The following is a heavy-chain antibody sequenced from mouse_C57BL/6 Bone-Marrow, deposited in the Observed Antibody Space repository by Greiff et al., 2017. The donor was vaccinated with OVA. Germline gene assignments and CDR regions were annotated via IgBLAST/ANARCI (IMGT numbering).Heavy chain of an antibody. CDR3: ARVSTTVVDY. CDR1: GYTFTSYW. Sequence: QVQLQQPGAELVKPGASVKLSCKASGYTFTSYWMHWVKQRPGKGLEWIGMIHPNSGSTNSNEKFKSKATLTVDKSSSTAYMQLCSLTSEDSAVYYCARVSTTVVDYWGQGTTLTVSS. V-gene: IGHV1-64*01. D-gene: IGHD1-1*01. CDR2: IHPNSGST. J-gene: IGHJ2*01.